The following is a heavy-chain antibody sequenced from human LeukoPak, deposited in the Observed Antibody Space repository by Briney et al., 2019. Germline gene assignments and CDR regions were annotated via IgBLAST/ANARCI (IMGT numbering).Heavy chain of an antibody. V-gene: IGHV4-34*01. J-gene: IGHJ5*02. CDR1: GGSFSGYY. Sequence: SETLSLTCAVYGGSFSGYYWSWIRQPPGKGLEWIGEINHSGSTNYNPSLKSRVTISVDTSKNQFSLKLSSVTAADTAVYYCARGSAAVRIAAAGTFDPWGRGTLVTVSS. CDR2: INHSGST. CDR3: ARGSAAVRIAAAGTFDP. D-gene: IGHD6-13*01.